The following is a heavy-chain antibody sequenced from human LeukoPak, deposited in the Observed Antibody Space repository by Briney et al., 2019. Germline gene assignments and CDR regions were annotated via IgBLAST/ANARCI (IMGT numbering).Heavy chain of an antibody. CDR1: GCSFNNDG. D-gene: IGHD4-23*01. Sequence: PGGSLRLSCAASGCSFNNDGMSWVRQAPGKGLEWVSAISTTGGSTYYADSVKGRFTVSRDHSKNTLSLQMDSLRVEDTALYYCAQDWTTVETPKGYSFDSWGQGTLVTVSS. CDR3: AQDWTTVETPKGYSFDS. V-gene: IGHV3-23*01. J-gene: IGHJ4*02. CDR2: ISTTGGST.